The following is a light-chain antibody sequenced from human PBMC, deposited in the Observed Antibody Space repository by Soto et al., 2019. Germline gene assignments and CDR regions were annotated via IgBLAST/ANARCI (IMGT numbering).Light chain of an antibody. CDR2: DAS. CDR1: QTISTL. Sequence: IQMTQSPSTLSAPVGDRVTITCQASQTISTLLAWFQHKPGKAPNLLIYDASNLESGVPSRFSGSGSGTEFTLTIRSLQSDDSATYFCQQYSHLVTFGQGTQLEIK. CDR3: QQYSHLVT. V-gene: IGKV1-5*01. J-gene: IGKJ2*01.